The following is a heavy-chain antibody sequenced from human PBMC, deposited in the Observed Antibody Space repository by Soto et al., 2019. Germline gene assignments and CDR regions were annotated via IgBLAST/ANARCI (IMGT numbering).Heavy chain of an antibody. Sequence: QVQLVQSGAEAKKPGSSVKVSCKTSGGTFSSYAISWVRQAPGQGLEGIGGIVPLFRTANYAKKWQGRVNITAITWTETVNMEVRGMTAVDPAVYYGARGGYGSPGSKLLFCSGLDVWGQGTTVTVSS. CDR1: GGTFSSYA. V-gene: IGHV1-69*06. CDR3: ARGGYGSPGSKLLFCSGLDV. CDR2: IVPLFRTA. D-gene: IGHD2-15*01. J-gene: IGHJ6*02.